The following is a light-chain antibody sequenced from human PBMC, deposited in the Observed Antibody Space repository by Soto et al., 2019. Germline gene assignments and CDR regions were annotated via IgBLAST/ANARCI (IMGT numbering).Light chain of an antibody. Sequence: QSALTQPPSASASPGQAVTISCTGTSSDVGGYNYVSWYQQHPGKAPKIMIYEVSKRPSGVPDRFSGSKSGNTASLTVSGLQAEDEADYYCSSYAGSNNYVFGTGPKVTVL. J-gene: IGLJ1*01. CDR3: SSYAGSNNYV. CDR1: SSDVGGYNY. CDR2: EVS. V-gene: IGLV2-8*01.